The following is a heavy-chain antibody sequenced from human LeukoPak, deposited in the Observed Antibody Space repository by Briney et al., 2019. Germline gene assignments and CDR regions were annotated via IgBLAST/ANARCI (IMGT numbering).Heavy chain of an antibody. D-gene: IGHD4-23*01. Sequence: SETLSLTCIVSGGSISSGAYYWAWIPQPPGKGLEWIVTINNSGSTFYNPSLKSRVTISVDTSKNQFSLKLSSVTAADTAVYYCARDATVVTPGGGFDYWGQGTLVTVSS. J-gene: IGHJ4*02. CDR3: ARDATVVTPGGGFDY. V-gene: IGHV4-39*07. CDR1: GGSISSGAYY. CDR2: INNSGST.